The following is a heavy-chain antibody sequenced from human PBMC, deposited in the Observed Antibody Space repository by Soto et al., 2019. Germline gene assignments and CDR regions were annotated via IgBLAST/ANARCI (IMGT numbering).Heavy chain of an antibody. CDR2: LMGSGGST. D-gene: IGHD2-15*01. V-gene: IGHV3-23*01. Sequence: EKWRECILPLMGSGGSTCYADSVKCRFTISRDNSKNTLYLQMNSLRAEDTAVYYCAKLPSAHCSGGSCSGSGGPYNCFDPCGQAILITV. J-gene: IGHJ5*02. CDR3: AKLPSAHCSGGSCSGSGGPYNCFDP.